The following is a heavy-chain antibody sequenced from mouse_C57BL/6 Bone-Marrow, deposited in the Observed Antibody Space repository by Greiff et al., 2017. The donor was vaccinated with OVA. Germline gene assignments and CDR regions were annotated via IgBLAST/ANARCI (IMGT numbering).Heavy chain of an antibody. J-gene: IGHJ3*01. CDR3: ARDYGNYGAWFAY. CDR2: INPSSGYT. Sequence: VQLQQSGAELARPGASVKMSCKASGYTFTSYTMHWVKQRPGQGLEWIGYINPSSGYTKYNQKFKDKATLTADKSSSTAYMQLSRLTSEDSAVYYCARDYGNYGAWFAYWGQGTLVTVSA. V-gene: IGHV1-4*01. CDR1: GYTFTSYT. D-gene: IGHD2-1*01.